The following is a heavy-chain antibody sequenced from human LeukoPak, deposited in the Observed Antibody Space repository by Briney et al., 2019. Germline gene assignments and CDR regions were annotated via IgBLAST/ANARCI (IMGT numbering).Heavy chain of an antibody. Sequence: GGSLRLSCAASGFTFSSYWMSWVRQAPGKGLEWVANIKQDGSEKYYVDSVKGRFTISRDNAKNSLYLQMNSLRAEDTAVYYCAKTPGSSIAARRVQNAFDIWGQGTMVTVSS. CDR1: GFTFSSYW. V-gene: IGHV3-7*03. D-gene: IGHD6-6*01. CDR2: IKQDGSEK. J-gene: IGHJ3*02. CDR3: AKTPGSSIAARRVQNAFDI.